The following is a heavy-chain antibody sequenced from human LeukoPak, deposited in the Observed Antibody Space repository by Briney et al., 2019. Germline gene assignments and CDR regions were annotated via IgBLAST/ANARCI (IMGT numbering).Heavy chain of an antibody. CDR3: ARGNSFYYGMDV. CDR2: ISGSGGST. D-gene: IGHD2/OR15-2a*01. J-gene: IGHJ6*02. V-gene: IGHV3-23*01. CDR1: GFTFNSYA. Sequence: GGSLRLSCAASGFTFNSYAMSWVRQAPGKGLEWVSAISGSGGSTYYADSVKGRFTISRDNAKNSLYLQMNSLSDEDTAVYYCARGNSFYYGMDVWGQGTTVTVSS.